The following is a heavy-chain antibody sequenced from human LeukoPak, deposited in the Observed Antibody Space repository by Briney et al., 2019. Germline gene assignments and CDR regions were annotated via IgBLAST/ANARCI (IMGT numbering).Heavy chain of an antibody. CDR2: ISYEGRNK. V-gene: IGHV3-30*18. CDR1: GFTFSSYG. D-gene: IGHD3-10*01. Sequence: PPGGALRLSCAASGFTFSSYGMHWVRQAPGKGLEWVAVISYEGRNKDYADSVKGRFTISRDNSKNTLYLQMNSLRAEDTAVYYCAKDRYGSGIGYFDYWGQGTLVTVSS. J-gene: IGHJ4*02. CDR3: AKDRYGSGIGYFDY.